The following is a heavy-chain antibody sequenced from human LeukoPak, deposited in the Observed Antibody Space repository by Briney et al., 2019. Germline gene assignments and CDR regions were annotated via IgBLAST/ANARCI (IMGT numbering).Heavy chain of an antibody. J-gene: IGHJ4*02. D-gene: IGHD2-2*02. CDR2: ISSSSSYI. CDR3: ARLPETAAIKGPY. Sequence: NPGGSLRLSCAASGFTFSSYSMNWVRQAPGKGLEWVSSISSSSSYIYYADSVKGRFTISRDNAKNSLYLQMNSLRAEDTAVYYCARLPETAAIKGPYWGQGTLVTVSS. CDR1: GFTFSSYS. V-gene: IGHV3-21*01.